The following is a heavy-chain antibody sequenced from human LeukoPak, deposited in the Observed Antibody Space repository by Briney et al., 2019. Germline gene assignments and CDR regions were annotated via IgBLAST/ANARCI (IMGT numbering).Heavy chain of an antibody. V-gene: IGHV3-21*01. CDR2: ISSSSSYI. Sequence: PGGSLRHSCAASGFTFSNYWMSWVRQAPGKGLEWVSSISSSSSYIYYADSVKGRFTISRDNAKNSLYLQMNSLRAEDTAVYYCARERYSYAGFDYWGQGTLVTVSS. J-gene: IGHJ4*02. CDR3: ARERYSYAGFDY. CDR1: GFTFSNYW. D-gene: IGHD5-18*01.